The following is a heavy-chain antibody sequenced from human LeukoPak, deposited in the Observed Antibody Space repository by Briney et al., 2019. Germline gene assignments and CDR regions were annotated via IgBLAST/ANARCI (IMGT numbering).Heavy chain of an antibody. V-gene: IGHV3-23*01. J-gene: IGHJ6*03. CDR1: GFTFSSYA. CDR3: ARGGSREFYYYMDV. CDR2: ISGSGGST. Sequence: QSGGSLRLSCAASGFTFSSYAMSWVRQAPGKGLEWASAISGSGGSTYYADSVKGRFTISRDNSKNTLYLQMNSLRAEDTAVYYCARGGSREFYYYMDVWGKGTTVTVSS. D-gene: IGHD2-15*01.